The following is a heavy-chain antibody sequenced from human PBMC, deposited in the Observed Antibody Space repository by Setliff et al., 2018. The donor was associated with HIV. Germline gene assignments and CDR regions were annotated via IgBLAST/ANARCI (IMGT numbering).Heavy chain of an antibody. Sequence: ASVKVSCKASGYTFTGYYMHWVRQAPGQGLEWMGWINPNNGGTNYAQKFQGRVTMTRDTSISTAYMELSRLRSDDTAVYYCCIMITFGGVIVANWFDPWGEGTLVTVSS. D-gene: IGHD3-16*02. J-gene: IGHJ5*02. V-gene: IGHV1-2*02. CDR2: INPNNGGT. CDR3: CIMITFGGVIVANWFDP. CDR1: GYTFTGYY.